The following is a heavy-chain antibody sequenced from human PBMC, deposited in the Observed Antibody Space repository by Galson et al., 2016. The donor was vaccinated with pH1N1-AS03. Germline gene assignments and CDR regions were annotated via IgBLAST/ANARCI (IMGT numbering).Heavy chain of an antibody. V-gene: IGHV2-5*01. J-gene: IGHJ2*01. CDR2: IYWNSEK. CDR3: ARKPTGSMVVTFGVGYVER. CDR1: GFSLTTNGVG. D-gene: IGHD2-21*02. Sequence: PALVKPTQTLTLTCDFSGFSLTTNGVGVGWIRQPPGKPLEWLALIYWNSEKRYNPFLKGRLTITKDTSKNQVVLTMTNMAPGDTATYFCARKPTGSMVVTFGVGYVERGGRGTLVAVSS.